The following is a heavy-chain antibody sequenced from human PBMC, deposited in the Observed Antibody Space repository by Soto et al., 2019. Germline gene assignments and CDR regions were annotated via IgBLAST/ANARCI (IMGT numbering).Heavy chain of an antibody. D-gene: IGHD1-26*01. CDR1: GLTFSSYG. J-gene: IGHJ4*02. V-gene: IGHV3-33*01. CDR2: IWYDGSNK. Sequence: GGSLRLSCAASGLTFSSYGIHWVRQAPGKGLEWVGIIWYDGSNKYYADSVKGRFTISRDSSKNTVYLQMDSLRVEDTAVYYCARDKIVGAYFFDDWGQGALVTVSS. CDR3: ARDKIVGAYFFDD.